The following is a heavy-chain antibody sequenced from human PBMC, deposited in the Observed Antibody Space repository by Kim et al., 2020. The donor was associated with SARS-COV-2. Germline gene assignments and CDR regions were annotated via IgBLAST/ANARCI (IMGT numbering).Heavy chain of an antibody. CDR1: GYTFTSYA. J-gene: IGHJ4*02. V-gene: IGHV1-3*01. CDR2: INAGNGNT. D-gene: IGHD3-9*01. CDR3: ASTGGYFDWLLGSLDY. Sequence: ASVKVSCKASGYTFTSYAMHWVRQAPGQRLEWMGWINAGNGNTKYSQKFQGRVTITRDTSASTAYMELSSLRSEDTAVYYCASTGGYFDWLLGSLDYWGQGTLVTVSS.